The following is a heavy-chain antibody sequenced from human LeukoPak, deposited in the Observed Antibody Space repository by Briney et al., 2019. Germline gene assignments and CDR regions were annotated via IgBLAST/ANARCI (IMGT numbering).Heavy chain of an antibody. J-gene: IGHJ4*02. CDR3: ARSYYYGSGSEFDY. CDR2: INPNSGGT. Sequence: ASVKVSCKASGYTFTDYYIDWVRQAPGQGLEWMGWINPNSGGTNYAQKFQGRVTMTRDTSISTAYMELSSLRSDDTAVYYCARSYYYGSGSEFDYWGQGTLVTVSS. V-gene: IGHV1-2*02. CDR1: GYTFTDYY. D-gene: IGHD3-10*01.